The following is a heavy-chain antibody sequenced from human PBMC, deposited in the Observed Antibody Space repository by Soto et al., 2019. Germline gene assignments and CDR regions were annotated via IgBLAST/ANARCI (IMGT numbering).Heavy chain of an antibody. D-gene: IGHD3-10*01. Sequence: SQRVSCKGSGYRFTKYWVGRMLQKPGKGLEWMGIIYPGDSDTTYSSSFQGQVTISADKSITTAFLQWSGLKASDTAVYYCARLSFGSGSYYTAPDYWGQGTLVTVPQ. CDR2: IYPGDSDT. V-gene: IGHV5-51*01. CDR3: ARLSFGSGSYYTAPDY. CDR1: GYRFTKYW. J-gene: IGHJ4*02.